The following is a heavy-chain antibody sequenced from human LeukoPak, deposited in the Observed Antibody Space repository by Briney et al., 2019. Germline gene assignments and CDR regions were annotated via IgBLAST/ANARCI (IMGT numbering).Heavy chain of an antibody. V-gene: IGHV1-46*01. CDR3: ARGSSYINPPDY. CDR2: VNPSGDNT. CDR1: GYIFTTYY. D-gene: IGHD4-11*01. J-gene: IGHJ4*02. Sequence: ASVKVSCKASGYIFTTYYMHWVRQAPGQGLEWMGIVNPSGDNTTHAQKFQGRVTMTKDTSTSAVHMELSSLRSEDTAVYYCARGSSYINPPDYWGQGTLVTVSS.